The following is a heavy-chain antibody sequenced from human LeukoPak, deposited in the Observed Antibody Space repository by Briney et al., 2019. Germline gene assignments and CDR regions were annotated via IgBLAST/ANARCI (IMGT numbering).Heavy chain of an antibody. CDR2: IYYSGST. CDR3: ARDTSYSSSWFEGAFDI. Sequence: PSETLSLTCTVSGGSISSSSYYWGWIRQPPGKGLEWIGSIYYSGSTYYNPSLKSRVTISVDTSKNQFSLKLSSVTAADTAVYYCARDTSYSSSWFEGAFDIWGQGTMVTVSS. D-gene: IGHD6-13*01. CDR1: GGSISSSSYY. V-gene: IGHV4-39*02. J-gene: IGHJ3*02.